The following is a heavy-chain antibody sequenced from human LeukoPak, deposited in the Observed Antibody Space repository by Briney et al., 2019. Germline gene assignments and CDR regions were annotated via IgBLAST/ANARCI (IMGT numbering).Heavy chain of an antibody. Sequence: GASVKVSCKASGGTFSSYAISWVRQAPGQGLEWMGGIIPIFGTANYAQKFQGRVTITADESTSTAYMELSSLRSEDTAVYYCARQTHCGGDCYSHWFDPWGQGTLVTVSS. D-gene: IGHD2-21*01. CDR2: IIPIFGTA. CDR3: ARQTHCGGDCYSHWFDP. CDR1: GGTFSSYA. V-gene: IGHV1-69*13. J-gene: IGHJ5*02.